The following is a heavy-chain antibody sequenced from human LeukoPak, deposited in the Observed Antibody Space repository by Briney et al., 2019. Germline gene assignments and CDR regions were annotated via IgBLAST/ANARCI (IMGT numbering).Heavy chain of an antibody. CDR2: IYTSGST. D-gene: IGHD4-11*01. J-gene: IGHJ5*02. CDR1: GGSISRYY. V-gene: IGHV4-4*07. Sequence: PSETLSLTCTVSGGSISRYYWSWIRQPAGKGLEWIGRIYTSGSTNYNPSLKSRVTMSVDTSKNQFSLKLSSVTAADTAVYYCASLTVTTHQCWFDPWGQGTLVTVSS. CDR3: ASLTVTTHQCWFDP.